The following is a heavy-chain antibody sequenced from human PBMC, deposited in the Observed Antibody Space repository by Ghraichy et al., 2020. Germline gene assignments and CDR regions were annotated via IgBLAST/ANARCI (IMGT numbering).Heavy chain of an antibody. V-gene: IGHV3-53*01. Sequence: ETLSLTCAASGFTVSSNYMSWVRQAPGKGLEWVSVIYSGGSTYYADSAKGRFTISRDNSKNTLYLQMNSLRAEDTAVYYCARCITMYGMDVWGQGTTVTVSS. CDR3: ARCITMYGMDV. J-gene: IGHJ6*02. CDR2: IYSGGST. CDR1: GFTVSSNY. D-gene: IGHD3-10*01.